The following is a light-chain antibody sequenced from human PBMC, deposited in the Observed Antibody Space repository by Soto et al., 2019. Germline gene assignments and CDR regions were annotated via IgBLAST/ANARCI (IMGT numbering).Light chain of an antibody. V-gene: IGKV3-15*01. CDR1: QSVNSN. Sequence: EMVMTQSPAILSVSPGESATLSCRASQSVNSNYLAWYQQHPGQPPRLLIYGISTRATGIPARFSGSGSGTEFSLTISSLQSEDFAVYYCQQYSKWPLTFGGGTKVDI. J-gene: IGKJ4*01. CDR2: GIS. CDR3: QQYSKWPLT.